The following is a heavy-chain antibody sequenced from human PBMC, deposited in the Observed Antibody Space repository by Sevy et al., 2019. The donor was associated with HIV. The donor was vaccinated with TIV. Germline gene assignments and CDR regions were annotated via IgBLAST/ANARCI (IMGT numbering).Heavy chain of an antibody. CDR2: IWYDGSNK. V-gene: IGHV3-33*01. J-gene: IGHJ6*02. CDR3: ARVVGAAAGRYYYGMDV. CDR1: GFTFSSYG. Sequence: GGSLRLSCAASGFTFSSYGMHWVRQAPGKGLEWVAVIWYDGSNKYYADSVKGRFTSSRDNSKNTLYLQMNSLRAEDTAVYYCARVVGAAAGRYYYGMDVWGQGTTVTVSS. D-gene: IGHD6-13*01.